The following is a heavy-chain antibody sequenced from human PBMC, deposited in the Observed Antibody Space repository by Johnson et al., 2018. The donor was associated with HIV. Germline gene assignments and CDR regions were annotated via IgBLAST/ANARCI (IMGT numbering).Heavy chain of an antibody. Sequence: QVQLMESGGGLVQPGRSLRLSCAASGFTFSSYAMHWVRQAPGTGLEWVALISYNGTNKYYADSVKGRFTISRDNSKNTLYLQMNSLRAEDTAVYYCAKDSSRYYDSRGAFDIWGQGTMVTVSS. V-gene: IGHV3-30*04. J-gene: IGHJ3*02. CDR2: ISYNGTNK. CDR3: AKDSSRYYDSRGAFDI. D-gene: IGHD3-22*01. CDR1: GFTFSSYA.